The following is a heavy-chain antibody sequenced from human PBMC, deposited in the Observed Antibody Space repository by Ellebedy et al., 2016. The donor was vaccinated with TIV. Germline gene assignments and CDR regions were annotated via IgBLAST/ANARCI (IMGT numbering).Heavy chain of an antibody. CDR3: VRAPGPDQH. CDR2: VRSRRGSYTT. V-gene: IGHV3-72*01. Sequence: GESLKISXVASGFPFSDHHMDWVRQAPGKGLEWVGRVRSRRGSYTTEYAASVVGRVIISRDDSKNSMYLQINSLKSEDTGVYYCVRAPGPDQHWGQGTLVTVSS. CDR1: GFPFSDHH. J-gene: IGHJ1*01.